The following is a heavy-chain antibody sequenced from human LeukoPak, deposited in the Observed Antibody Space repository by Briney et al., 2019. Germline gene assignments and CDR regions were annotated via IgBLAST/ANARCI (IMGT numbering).Heavy chain of an antibody. D-gene: IGHD2-15*01. CDR3: ESTGYCSGGSCYFRGVYYYYYMDV. V-gene: IGHV1-2*02. J-gene: IGHJ6*03. CDR1: GYTFTGYY. Sequence: ASVKVSCKASGYTFTGYYMHWVRQAPGQGLEWMGWINPNSGGTNYAQKFQGRVTMTRDTSISTAYMELSRLRSDDTAVYYCESTGYCSGGSCYFRGVYYYYYMDVWGKGTTVTVSS. CDR2: INPNSGGT.